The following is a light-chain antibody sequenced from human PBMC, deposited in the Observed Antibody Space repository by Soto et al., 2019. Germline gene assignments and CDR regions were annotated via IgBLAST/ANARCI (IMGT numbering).Light chain of an antibody. CDR3: ATWDDSLNGPV. J-gene: IGLJ3*02. Sequence: QSVLTQPPSASGTPGQTVTISCSGGKSNIGSNSVTWYQQFPRTAPKLLIYSDDQRPSGVPDRFSASKSGTSASLAISGLQSDDEAEYYCATWDDSLNGPVFGGGTKLTVL. CDR1: KSNIGSNS. CDR2: SDD. V-gene: IGLV1-44*01.